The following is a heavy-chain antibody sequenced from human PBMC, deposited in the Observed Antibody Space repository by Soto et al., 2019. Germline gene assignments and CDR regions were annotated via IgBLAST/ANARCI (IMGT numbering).Heavy chain of an antibody. CDR2: ISSSSSTI. D-gene: IGHD3-16*01. CDR1: GFTFSSYS. Sequence: GGSLRLSCAASGFTFSSYSMNWVRQAPGKGLEWVSYISSSSSTIYYADSVKGRFTISRDNAKNSLYLQMNSLRAEDTAVYYCARPPTGGGRYYYYYMDVWGKGTTVTVSS. CDR3: ARPPTGGGRYYYYYMDV. J-gene: IGHJ6*03. V-gene: IGHV3-48*01.